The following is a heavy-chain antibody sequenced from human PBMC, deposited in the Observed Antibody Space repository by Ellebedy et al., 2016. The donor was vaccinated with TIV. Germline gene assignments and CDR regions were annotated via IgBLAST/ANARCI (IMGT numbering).Heavy chain of an antibody. D-gene: IGHD3-22*01. Sequence: GESLKISXAASGFTFSSYAMSWVRQAPGKGLEWVSYISSSSSTTYYADSVKGRFTISRDNSKNTLYLQMNSLRAEDTAVYYCAKEGDSSGYSRFADYWGQGTLVTVSS. CDR1: GFTFSSYA. V-gene: IGHV3-23*01. J-gene: IGHJ4*02. CDR3: AKEGDSSGYSRFADY. CDR2: ISSSSSTT.